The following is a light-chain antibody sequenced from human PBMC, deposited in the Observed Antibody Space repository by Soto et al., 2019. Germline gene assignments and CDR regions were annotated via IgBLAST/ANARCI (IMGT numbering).Light chain of an antibody. CDR1: SSDVGGYHY. CDR3: SSYTIFNTLV. CDR2: EVS. V-gene: IGLV2-14*01. Sequence: QSALTQPASVSASPGQSITISCTGTSSDVGGYHYVSWYQRHPNKAPKLIIYEVSNRPSGVSNRFSGSKSGNTASLSISGLQAEDEADYYCSSYTIFNTLVFGGGTQLTVL. J-gene: IGLJ3*02.